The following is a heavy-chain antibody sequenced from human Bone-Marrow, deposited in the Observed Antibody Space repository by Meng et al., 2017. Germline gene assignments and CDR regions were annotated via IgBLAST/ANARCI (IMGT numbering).Heavy chain of an antibody. CDR2: IYYSGST. V-gene: IGHV4-59*01. CDR3: ARRKYSSPPGFDYYYYGMDV. Sequence: GSLRLSCTVSGGSISNYFWSWIRQPPGKGLEWIGYIYYSGSTNCNPSLKSRVTISVDTSKNQFSLKLSSVTAADTAVYYCARRKYSSPPGFDYYYYGMDVWGQGTTVTVSS. J-gene: IGHJ6*02. D-gene: IGHD6-13*01. CDR1: GGSISNYF.